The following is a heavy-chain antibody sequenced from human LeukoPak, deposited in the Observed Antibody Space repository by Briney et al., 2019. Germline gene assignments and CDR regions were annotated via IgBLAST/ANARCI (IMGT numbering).Heavy chain of an antibody. Sequence: GRSLRLSCAASGFTFDDYAMHWVRQAPGKGLEWVSGISWNSGSIGYADSVEGRFTISRDNAKNSLYLQMNSLRAEDTALYYCAKAGPAAAGFYFDYWGQGTLVTVSS. D-gene: IGHD6-13*01. CDR1: GFTFDDYA. CDR2: ISWNSGSI. CDR3: AKAGPAAAGFYFDY. V-gene: IGHV3-9*01. J-gene: IGHJ4*02.